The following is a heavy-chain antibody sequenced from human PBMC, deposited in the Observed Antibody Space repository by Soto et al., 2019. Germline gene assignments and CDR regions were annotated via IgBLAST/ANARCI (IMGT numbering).Heavy chain of an antibody. V-gene: IGHV1-18*04. J-gene: IGHJ4*02. CDR3: ARASIYGTYYYFDH. D-gene: IGHD1-26*01. Sequence: QVQLVQSGPEVKKPGASVKVSCKASGYTFTSDGITWVRQAPGQGLEWMGWITVNSGNTHYAQKLQGRVTMTTDTSTTTAYMELWSLRSDDTAVYYCARASIYGTYYYFDHWGQGPPVTVSS. CDR2: ITVNSGNT. CDR1: GYTFTSDG.